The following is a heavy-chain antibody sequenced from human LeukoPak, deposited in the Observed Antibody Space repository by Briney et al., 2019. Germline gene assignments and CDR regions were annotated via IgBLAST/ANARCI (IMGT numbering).Heavy chain of an antibody. D-gene: IGHD2-21*02. V-gene: IGHV3-30*04. Sequence: GGSLRLSCAASGFTFSTYAMHWVRQAPGKGLEWVAVISYDGSSKYYADSVKGRFTISRDNSKNTLYLQMNSLRAEDTAVYYCARGKTTVYCGGDCYAFDYWGQGSLVTVSS. J-gene: IGHJ4*02. CDR2: ISYDGSSK. CDR3: ARGKTTVYCGGDCYAFDY. CDR1: GFTFSTYA.